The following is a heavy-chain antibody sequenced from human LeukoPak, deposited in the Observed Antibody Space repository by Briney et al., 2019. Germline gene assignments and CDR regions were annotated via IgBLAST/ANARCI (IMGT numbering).Heavy chain of an antibody. CDR2: INTGNGNT. Sequence: WASVKVSCKASGYTFTNYAMHWVRQAPGQRLEWMGWINTGNGNTKYSQEFQGRVTITRDTSANTAYMELRSLRSDDTAVYYCARVVGYSGYDWAFDIWGQGTMVTVSS. V-gene: IGHV1-3*04. CDR1: GYTFTNYA. CDR3: ARVVGYSGYDWAFDI. D-gene: IGHD5-12*01. J-gene: IGHJ3*02.